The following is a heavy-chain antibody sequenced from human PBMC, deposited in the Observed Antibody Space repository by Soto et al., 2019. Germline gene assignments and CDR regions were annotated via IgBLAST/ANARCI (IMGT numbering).Heavy chain of an antibody. CDR2: MNPNSGNT. Sequence: ASVKVSCKASGYTFTSYDINWVRQATGQGLEWMGWMNPNSGNTGYAQKFQGRVTMTRNTSISTAYMELSSLRSEDTAVYYCARESEVLINWFDPWGQGTLVTVSS. V-gene: IGHV1-8*01. J-gene: IGHJ5*02. D-gene: IGHD3-22*01. CDR3: ARESEVLINWFDP. CDR1: GYTFTSYD.